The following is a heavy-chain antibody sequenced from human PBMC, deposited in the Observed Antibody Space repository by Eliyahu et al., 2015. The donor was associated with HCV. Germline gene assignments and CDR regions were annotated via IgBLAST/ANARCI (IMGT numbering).Heavy chain of an antibody. CDR3: AKVNYDFWSGYTSAFDI. V-gene: IGHV3-30*18. D-gene: IGHD3-3*01. CDR2: ISYDGSNK. CDR1: GFTFSSYG. Sequence: QVQLVESGGGVVQPGRSLRLSCAASGFTFSSYGMHWVRQAPGKGLGGVAVISYDGSNKYYADSVKGRFTISRDNSKNTLYLQMNSLRAEDTAVYYCAKVNYDFWSGYTSAFDIWGQGTMVTVSS. J-gene: IGHJ3*02.